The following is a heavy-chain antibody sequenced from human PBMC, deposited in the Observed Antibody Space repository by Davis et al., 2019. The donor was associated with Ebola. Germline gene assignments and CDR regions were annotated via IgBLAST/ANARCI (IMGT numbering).Heavy chain of an antibody. Sequence: GGSLRLSCAASGFTFSSYAMSWVRQAPGKGLEWVSVIYSGGSTYYADSVKGRFTISRHNSKNTLYLQMNSLRAEDTAVYYCARSSMVRGVSAWGQGTLVTVSS. V-gene: IGHV3-53*04. J-gene: IGHJ5*02. D-gene: IGHD3-10*01. CDR1: GFTFSSYA. CDR3: ARSSMVRGVSA. CDR2: IYSGGST.